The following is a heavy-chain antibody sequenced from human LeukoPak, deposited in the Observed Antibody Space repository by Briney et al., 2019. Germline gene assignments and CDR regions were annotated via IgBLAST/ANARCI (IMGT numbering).Heavy chain of an antibody. D-gene: IGHD3-16*01. J-gene: IGHJ5*02. V-gene: IGHV4-59*12. CDR2: ISDSGTT. CDR1: GGSISGYY. CDR3: ARGGGSWFDP. Sequence: PSETLSLTCTVSGGSISGYYWSWIRQPPGKGLEWIGYISDSGTTNYNPSLQSRVTMSVDTSKNQFSLKLSSVTAADTAVYYCARGGGSWFDPWGQGTLVTVSS.